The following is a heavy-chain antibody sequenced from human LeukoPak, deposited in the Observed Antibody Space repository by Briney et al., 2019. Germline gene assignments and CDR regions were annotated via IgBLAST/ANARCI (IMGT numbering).Heavy chain of an antibody. V-gene: IGHV1-46*01. CDR3: ARASDPNAFDI. J-gene: IGHJ3*02. CDR2: INPSGGST. Sequence: ASVKVSCKASGGTFSSYAISWVRQAPGQGLEWMGIINPSGGSTSYAQKFQGRVTMTRDTSISTAYMELSRLRSDDTAVYYCARASDPNAFDIWGQGTMVTVSS. CDR1: GGTFSSYA.